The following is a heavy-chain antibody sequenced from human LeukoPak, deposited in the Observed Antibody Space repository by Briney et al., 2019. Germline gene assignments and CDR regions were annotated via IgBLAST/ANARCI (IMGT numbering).Heavy chain of an antibody. J-gene: IGHJ4*02. V-gene: IGHV4-39*01. CDR2: IYYSGNT. CDR1: GVSISSSNSY. CDR3: AGGYPREEDDY. Sequence: PSETLSLTCSVSGVSISSSNSYWGWIRQPPGKGLEWIGSIYYSGNTYYNASLKSQVSISIDTSKNQSSLRLTSVTAADTAVYYCAGGYPREEDDYWGQGTLVTVSS. D-gene: IGHD3-16*02.